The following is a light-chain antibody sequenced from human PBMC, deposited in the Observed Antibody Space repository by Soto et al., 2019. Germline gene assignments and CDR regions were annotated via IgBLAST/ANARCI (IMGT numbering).Light chain of an antibody. CDR1: QGISSA. CDR2: DAS. J-gene: IGKJ1*01. V-gene: IGKV1D-13*01. CDR3: LQDYNYPWT. Sequence: AIQLTQSPSSLSASVGDRVTITCRASQGISSALAWYQQKPGKAPKLLIYDASSLESGAPSRFSGSGSGTDFTLTISSLQPEDFATYYCLQDYNYPWTFGQGTKVDIK.